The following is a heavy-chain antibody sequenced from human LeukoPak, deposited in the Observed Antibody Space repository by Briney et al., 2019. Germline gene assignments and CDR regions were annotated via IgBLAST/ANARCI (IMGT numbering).Heavy chain of an antibody. D-gene: IGHD7-27*01. CDR2: ITTGDGNT. J-gene: IGHJ4*02. CDR1: VFTLSSYT. CDR3: AKDGGLWVSAHWGDS. V-gene: IGHV3-23*01. Sequence: GGSLRLSCTASVFTLSSYTMTWVRQARRNGRKWVSTITTGDGNTYYADSVKGRFTVSRDDSKNTLYLQMNSLRAEDTAVYYCAKDGGLWVSAHWGDSWGRGTLVTVSS.